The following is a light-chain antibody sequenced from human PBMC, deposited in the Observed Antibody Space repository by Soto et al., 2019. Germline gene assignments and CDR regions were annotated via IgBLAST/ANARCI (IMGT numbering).Light chain of an antibody. Sequence: EIVLTQYPGTLSLSPGEGATLSCRANQSVSSNYLAWYQQKPGQAPRLRICGASSRASGIPDRFSGSGSGTDFTLTINRLEPEDFAVYYCQQYGSAPRTFGQGTTLEIK. CDR2: GAS. J-gene: IGKJ2*01. CDR1: QSVSSNY. V-gene: IGKV3-20*01. CDR3: QQYGSAPRT.